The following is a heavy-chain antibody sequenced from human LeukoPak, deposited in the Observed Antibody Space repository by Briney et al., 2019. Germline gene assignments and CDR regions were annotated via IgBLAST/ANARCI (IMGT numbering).Heavy chain of an antibody. V-gene: IGHV3-21*01. J-gene: IGHJ1*01. CDR2: ISSSSSYI. CDR3: ASSRITMISDFQH. Sequence: GGSLRLSCAASGFTFSSYSMNWVRQAPGKGLEWVSSISSSSSYIYYADSVKGRFTISRGNAKNSLYLQMNSLRAEDTAVYYCASSRITMISDFQHWGQGTLVTVSS. CDR1: GFTFSSYS. D-gene: IGHD3-22*01.